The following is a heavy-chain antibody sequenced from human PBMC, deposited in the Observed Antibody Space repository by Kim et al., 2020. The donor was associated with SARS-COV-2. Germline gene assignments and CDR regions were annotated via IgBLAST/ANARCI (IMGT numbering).Heavy chain of an antibody. D-gene: IGHD2-21*01. J-gene: IGHJ4*02. CDR3: TTDPNHCGGDCFFY. Sequence: AAPVKGRFTISRDDSKNTLYLQMNSLKTEDTAVYYCTTDPNHCGGDCFFYWGQGTLVTVSS. V-gene: IGHV3-15*01.